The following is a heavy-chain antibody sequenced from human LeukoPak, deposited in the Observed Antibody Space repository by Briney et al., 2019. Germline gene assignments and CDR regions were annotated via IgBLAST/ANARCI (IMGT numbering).Heavy chain of an antibody. D-gene: IGHD2-8*02. CDR1: GFTFSSYW. V-gene: IGHV3-7*01. J-gene: IGHJ4*02. CDR3: ATIPVGWTYYFDY. CDR2: IKQDGSEK. Sequence: GGSLRLSRAASGFTFSSYWMSWVRQAPGKGLEWVANIKQDGSEKYYVDSVKGRLTISRDNAKNSLYLQMNSLRAEDTAVYYCATIPVGWTYYFDYWGQGTLVTVSS.